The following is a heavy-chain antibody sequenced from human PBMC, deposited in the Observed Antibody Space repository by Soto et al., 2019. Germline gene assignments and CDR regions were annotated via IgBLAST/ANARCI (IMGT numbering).Heavy chain of an antibody. Sequence: QVQLVQSGAEVKKPGASVKVSCKASGYTFTDYYMHWVRQAPGQGLEWMGWMKSSRGDTNYARKFQGRVTLTRDTSISTAYMELSRLTSDDTAVYYGATEQGAGVRTYWGQGTLVAVSS. D-gene: IGHD6-19*01. CDR2: MKSSRGDT. CDR1: GYTFTDYY. J-gene: IGHJ4*02. V-gene: IGHV1-2*02. CDR3: ATEQGAGVRTY.